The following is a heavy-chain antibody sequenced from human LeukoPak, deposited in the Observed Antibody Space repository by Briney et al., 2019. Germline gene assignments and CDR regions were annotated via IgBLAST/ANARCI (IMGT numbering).Heavy chain of an antibody. Sequence: SETLSLTCTVSGGTISSYYWNWIRQPPGKGLEWIGYIHYSGSTKYNPSLKSRVTISVDTSKNQFSLKLSSVTAADTAVYYCARWYSSGWAFDYWGQRTLVTVSS. CDR1: GGTISSYY. CDR3: ARWYSSGWAFDY. CDR2: IHYSGST. J-gene: IGHJ4*02. V-gene: IGHV4-59*08. D-gene: IGHD6-19*01.